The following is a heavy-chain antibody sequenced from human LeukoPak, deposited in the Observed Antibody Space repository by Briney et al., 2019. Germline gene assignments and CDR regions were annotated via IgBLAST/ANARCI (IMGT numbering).Heavy chain of an antibody. J-gene: IGHJ4*02. CDR1: GFTFSSYA. CDR2: ISGSGGST. V-gene: IGHV3-23*01. D-gene: IGHD6-13*01. CDR3: AKDRDSSSWRTTGGDY. Sequence: GGSLRLSCAASGFTFSSYAMSWVRQAPGKGLEWVSAISGSGGSTYYADSVKGRFTISRDNSKNTLYLQMNSLRAEDTAVYYCAKDRDSSSWRTTGGDYWGQGTLVTVSS.